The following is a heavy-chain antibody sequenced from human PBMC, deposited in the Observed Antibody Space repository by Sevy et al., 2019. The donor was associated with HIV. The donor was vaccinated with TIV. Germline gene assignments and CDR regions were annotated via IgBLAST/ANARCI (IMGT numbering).Heavy chain of an antibody. V-gene: IGHV3-74*01. CDR3: AKAGYYYDSSGYNWFDP. CDR2: INPDGSIT. Sequence: GGSLRLSSTASGFISSPYWMYWVRQAPGKGLVWVSRINPDGSITSYADAVKGRFTISRDNAKNTLYLQMNSLRAEDTAVYYCAKAGYYYDSSGYNWFDPWGQGTLVTVSS. CDR1: GFISSPYW. J-gene: IGHJ5*02. D-gene: IGHD3-22*01.